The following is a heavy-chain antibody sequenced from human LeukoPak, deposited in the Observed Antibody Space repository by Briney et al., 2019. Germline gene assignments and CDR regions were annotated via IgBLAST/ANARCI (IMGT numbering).Heavy chain of an antibody. CDR1: GFTFSSYW. CDR2: IKQDGSEK. J-gene: IGHJ4*02. CDR3: ARADYGDYADY. V-gene: IGHV3-7*03. D-gene: IGHD4-17*01. Sequence: GGSLRLSCAASGFTFSSYWMSWVRQAPGKGLEWVANIKQDGSEKYYVDSVKGRFIISRDNAKNSLYLQMNSLRAEDTAVYYCARADYGDYADYWGQGTLVTVSS.